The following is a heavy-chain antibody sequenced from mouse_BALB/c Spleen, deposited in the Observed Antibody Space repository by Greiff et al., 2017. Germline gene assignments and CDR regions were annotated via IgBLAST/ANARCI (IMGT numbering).Heavy chain of an antibody. J-gene: IGHJ2*01. CDR1: GYTFTSYW. V-gene: IGHV1-5*01. Sequence: EVQLQQSGTVLARPGASVKMSCKASGYTFTSYWMHWVKQRPGQGLEWIGAIYPGNSDTRYNQKFKGKAKLTAVTSTSTAYMELSSLTNEDSAVYYCTRWGTMITGRYWGQGTTLTVSS. CDR2: IYPGNSDT. CDR3: TRWGTMITGRY. D-gene: IGHD2-4*01.